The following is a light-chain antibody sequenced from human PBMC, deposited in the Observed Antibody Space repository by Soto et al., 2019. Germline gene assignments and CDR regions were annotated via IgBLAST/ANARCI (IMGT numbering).Light chain of an antibody. CDR2: GAS. Sequence: EIVITHSPSTVSVSPLYRATPSCRASQSISSNLAWYQQKSGQAPRLLIYGASSRATGIPARFSGSGSETQFTLTISSLQSEDFAVYYCQQYYNWPRTFGQGTKVDNK. CDR3: QQYYNWPRT. V-gene: IGKV3-15*01. CDR1: QSISSN. J-gene: IGKJ1*01.